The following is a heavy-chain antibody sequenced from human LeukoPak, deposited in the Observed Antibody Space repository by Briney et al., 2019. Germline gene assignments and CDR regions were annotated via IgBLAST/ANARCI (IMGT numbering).Heavy chain of an antibody. J-gene: IGHJ4*02. Sequence: GGSLRLSCAASGFTFSSYAMSWVRQAPGKGLEWVANIKQDGSDKFCVDSVNGRFTISRDNAKNSLYLQMNTLRAEDTAIYYCATFSGAHHKTFDSWGQGTLVTVSS. D-gene: IGHD1-14*01. CDR3: ATFSGAHHKTFDS. CDR2: IKQDGSDK. V-gene: IGHV3-7*01. CDR1: GFTFSSYA.